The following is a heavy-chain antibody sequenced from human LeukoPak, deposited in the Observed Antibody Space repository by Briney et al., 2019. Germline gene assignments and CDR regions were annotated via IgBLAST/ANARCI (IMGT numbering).Heavy chain of an antibody. CDR3: TRQNSVAGTSFDY. D-gene: IGHD6-19*01. CDR2: IYYSGST. Sequence: SETLSLTCTVSGGSVSSSTYYWGWIRQPPGKGLQWIGSIYYSGSTYSIPSLKSRLTISLDTSKNQFSLKLNSVTAADAAVYYCTRQNSVAGTSFDYWGQGTLVTVSS. V-gene: IGHV4-39*01. J-gene: IGHJ4*02. CDR1: GGSVSSSTYY.